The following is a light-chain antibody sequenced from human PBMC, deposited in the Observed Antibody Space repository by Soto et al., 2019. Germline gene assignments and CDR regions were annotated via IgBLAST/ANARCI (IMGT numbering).Light chain of an antibody. CDR2: YDD. J-gene: IGLJ1*01. CDR3: AAWDDSLNAYV. CDR1: SSNIGNNG. Sequence: APSVSEAARQRVTISCSGSSSNIGNNGVNWYQQLPGKAPKLLIYYDDLKPSGVSDRFSGYKSGTSASLAISGLQSEDEADYYCAAWDDSLNAYVFGIGTKVTVL. V-gene: IGLV1-36*01.